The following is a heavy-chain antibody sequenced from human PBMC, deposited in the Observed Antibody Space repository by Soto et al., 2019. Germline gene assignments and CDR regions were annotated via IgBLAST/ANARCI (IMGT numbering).Heavy chain of an antibody. J-gene: IGHJ4*02. CDR1: GFTFSSCG. V-gene: IGHV3-30*18. CDR2: ISYDGSNK. Sequence: GGSLRLSCAASGFTFSSCGMHWVRQAPGKGLEWVAVISYDGSNKYYADSVKGRFTISRDNSKNTLYLQMNSLRAEDTAVYYCAKTPGRIAVAGFDYWGQGTLVTVSS. D-gene: IGHD6-19*01. CDR3: AKTPGRIAVAGFDY.